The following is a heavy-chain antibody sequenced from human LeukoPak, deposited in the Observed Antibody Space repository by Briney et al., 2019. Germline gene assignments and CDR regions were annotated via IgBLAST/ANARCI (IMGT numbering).Heavy chain of an antibody. J-gene: IGHJ5*02. CDR2: IYTSGST. D-gene: IGHD6-13*01. CDR3: ARVAAAGTIDWFDP. Sequence: SETLSLTCTVSGGSISSYYWSRILQPAGKGLEWIGRIYTSGSTNYNPSLKSRVTMSVDTSKNQFSLKLSSVTAADTAVYYCARVAAAGTIDWFDPWGQGTLVTVSS. V-gene: IGHV4-4*07. CDR1: GGSISSYY.